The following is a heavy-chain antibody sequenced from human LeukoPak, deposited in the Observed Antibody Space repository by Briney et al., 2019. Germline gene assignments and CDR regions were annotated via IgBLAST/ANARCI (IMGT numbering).Heavy chain of an antibody. J-gene: IGHJ3*02. V-gene: IGHV3-23*01. Sequence: GGSLRLSCAASGFTFSSYAMSWVRQAPGKGLEWVSAISGSGGSTYYADSVKGRFTISRDNSKNTLYLQMNSLRAEDTAVYYCARSDIVATIGAAFDIWGQGTMVTVSS. CDR1: GFTFSSYA. CDR3: ARSDIVATIGAAFDI. D-gene: IGHD5-12*01. CDR2: ISGSGGST.